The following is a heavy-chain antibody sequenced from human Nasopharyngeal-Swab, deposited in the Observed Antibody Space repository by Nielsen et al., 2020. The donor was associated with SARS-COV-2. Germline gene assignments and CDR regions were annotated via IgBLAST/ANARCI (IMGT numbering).Heavy chain of an antibody. J-gene: IGHJ4*02. V-gene: IGHV3-23*01. CDR1: GFTFSSYA. CDR3: AKVPLGRGAAAGSFDY. D-gene: IGHD6-25*01. CDR2: ISGSGGST. Sequence: GESLKISCAASGFTFSSYAMSWVRQAPGKGLEWVSAISGSGGSTYYADSVKGRFTISRDNSRNTLYLQMNSLRAEDTAVYYCAKVPLGRGAAAGSFDYWGQGTLVTVSS.